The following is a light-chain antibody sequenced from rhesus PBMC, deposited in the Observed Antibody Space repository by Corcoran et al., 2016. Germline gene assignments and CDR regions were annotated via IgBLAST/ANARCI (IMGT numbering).Light chain of an antibody. V-gene: IGKV1-28*02. Sequence: DIQMTQSPSSLSASVGDTVTITCRASQGISSYLHWFQQKPGKAPKLLIYAASSLESGFPSRFIGSGSVTDFTLTISSLQPEDFAIYYCLHHNSYPLTFGGGTKVELK. CDR3: LHHNSYPLT. CDR1: QGISSY. J-gene: IGKJ4*01. CDR2: AAS.